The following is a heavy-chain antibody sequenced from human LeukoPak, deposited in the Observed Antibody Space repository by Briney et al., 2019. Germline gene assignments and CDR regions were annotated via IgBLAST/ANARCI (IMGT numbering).Heavy chain of an antibody. V-gene: IGHV3-30*01. CDR1: GFTYSSYA. J-gene: IGHJ4*02. CDR3: ARVPGVHDY. D-gene: IGHD4/OR15-4a*01. Sequence: GRSLRLSCAASGFTYSSYAMHWVRQAPGKGLEWVAVISYDGSNKYYADSVKGRFTISRDNSKNTLYLQMNSLRAEDTAVYYCARVPGVHDYWGQGTLVTVSS. CDR2: ISYDGSNK.